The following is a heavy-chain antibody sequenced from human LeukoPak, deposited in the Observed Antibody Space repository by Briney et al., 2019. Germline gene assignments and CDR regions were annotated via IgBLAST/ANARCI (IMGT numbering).Heavy chain of an antibody. CDR2: ITSSGRST. CDR1: GFTVSDYH. Sequence: GGSLRLSCAASGFTVSDYHMSWVRQAPGRGLEWISYITSSGRSTNHADSVKGRFTISRDNAKNSVVLQMSSLTVEDTAVYYCTRERRGSYYAFKYWGQGAQVTVSS. CDR3: TRERRGSYYAFKY. V-gene: IGHV3-11*01. D-gene: IGHD3-16*01. J-gene: IGHJ4*02.